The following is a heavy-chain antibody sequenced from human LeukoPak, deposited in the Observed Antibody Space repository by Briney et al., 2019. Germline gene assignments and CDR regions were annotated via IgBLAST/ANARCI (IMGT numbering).Heavy chain of an antibody. J-gene: IGHJ4*02. V-gene: IGHV4-39*01. Sequence: PSETLSLTCTASGGSISSSSCYWGWIRQPPGKGLEWIGSIYYSGSTYYNPSPKSRVTISVDTSKNQFSLKLSSVTAADTAVYYCARPAPRYYYGSGSYYFDYWGQGTLVTVSS. CDR2: IYYSGST. D-gene: IGHD3-10*01. CDR1: GGSISSSSCY. CDR3: ARPAPRYYYGSGSYYFDY.